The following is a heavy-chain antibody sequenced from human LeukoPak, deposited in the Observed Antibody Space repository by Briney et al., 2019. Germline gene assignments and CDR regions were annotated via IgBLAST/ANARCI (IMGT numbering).Heavy chain of an antibody. V-gene: IGHV1-46*01. CDR3: AREKRWFGELGKNDAFDI. CDR2: INPSDGST. D-gene: IGHD3-10*01. Sequence: GASVKVSCKASGYTFTSYGISWVRQAPGQGLEWMGRINPSDGSTSYAQKFQGRVTMTRDTSTTTVYMDLSSLRSEDTAVYYCAREKRWFGELGKNDAFDIWGQGTMVTVSS. J-gene: IGHJ3*02. CDR1: GYTFTSYG.